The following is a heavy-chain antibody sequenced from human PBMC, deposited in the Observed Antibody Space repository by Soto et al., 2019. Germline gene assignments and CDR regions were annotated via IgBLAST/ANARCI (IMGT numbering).Heavy chain of an antibody. V-gene: IGHV3-33*01. D-gene: IGHD5-12*01. J-gene: IGHJ4*02. CDR2: IWYDGSNK. Sequence: GGSLRLSCAASGFTFSSYGMHWVRQAPGKGLEWVAVIWYDGSNKYYADSVKGRFTISRDNSKNTLYLQMNSLRAEDTVVYYCARESAPYSGYDFRSFGYWGQGT. CDR3: ARESAPYSGYDFRSFGY. CDR1: GFTFSSYG.